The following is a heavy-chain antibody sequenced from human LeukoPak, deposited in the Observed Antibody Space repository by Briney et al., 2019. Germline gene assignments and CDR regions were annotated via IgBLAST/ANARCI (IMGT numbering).Heavy chain of an antibody. Sequence: GGSLRISCAASGFTSSNYWMSWARQAPGKGLEWVANIKQDGSEKYYVDSVKGRFTISRDNAKNSLYLQMNSLRAEDTAVYYCARDRGSSGWYEFDYWGQGTLVTVSS. CDR2: IKQDGSEK. D-gene: IGHD6-19*01. CDR3: ARDRGSSGWYEFDY. CDR1: GFTSSNYW. J-gene: IGHJ4*02. V-gene: IGHV3-7*01.